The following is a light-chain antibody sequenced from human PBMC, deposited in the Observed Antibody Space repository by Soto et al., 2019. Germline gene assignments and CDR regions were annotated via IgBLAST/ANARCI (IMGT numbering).Light chain of an antibody. V-gene: IGLV2-14*01. CDR1: SSDVGGYDY. J-gene: IGLJ1*01. CDR2: EVT. CDR3: CSYTGSTGDV. Sequence: QPALTQPASVSGSPGQSITISCTGTSSDVGGYDYVSWYQQHPLKAPKLIIYEVTNRPSGVSSRFSGSKSGNTASLTISGLQAEDEADYYCCSYTGSTGDVFGTGTKVTVL.